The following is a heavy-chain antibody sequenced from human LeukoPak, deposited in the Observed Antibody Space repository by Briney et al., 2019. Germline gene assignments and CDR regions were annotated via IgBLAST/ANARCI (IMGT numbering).Heavy chain of an antibody. Sequence: PGRSLRLSCAASGFTFGDFGMHWVRQAPGKGLEWLAVLSYDGSNKYYADSVKGRFTVSRDNSKNTLFLHVDRLRPEDTGVYYCARGGGDYGWWFDPWGQGDLVTVSP. V-gene: IGHV3-30*03. CDR3: ARGGGDYGWWFDP. J-gene: IGHJ5*02. D-gene: IGHD3-16*01. CDR2: LSYDGSNK. CDR1: GFTFGDFG.